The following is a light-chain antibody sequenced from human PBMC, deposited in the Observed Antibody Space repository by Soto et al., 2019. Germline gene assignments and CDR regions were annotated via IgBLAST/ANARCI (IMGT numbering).Light chain of an antibody. CDR2: DAS. V-gene: IGKV1-12*01. J-gene: IGKJ1*01. CDR1: RGVSSW. CDR3: LQHNSYPWP. Sequence: DIQMTQSPASVSASVGDRVTITCRASRGVSSWLAWYQQKPGKAPSLLIFDASSLQSGVPSRFSGSGSGTAFTPTISSLQPEDYATYYSLQHNSYPWPFGQGNKV.